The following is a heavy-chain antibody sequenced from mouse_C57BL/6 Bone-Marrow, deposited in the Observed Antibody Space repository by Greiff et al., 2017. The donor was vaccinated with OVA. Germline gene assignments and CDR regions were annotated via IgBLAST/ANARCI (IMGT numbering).Heavy chain of an antibody. D-gene: IGHD4-1*01. CDR1: GFSLTSYG. CDR3: ARNLGRSYFDY. J-gene: IGHJ2*01. Sequence: VKVVESGPGLVQPSQSLSITCTVSGFSLTSYGVHWVRQSPGKGLEWLGVIWSGGSTDYNAAFISRLSISKDNSKSQVSFKMNSLQADDTAIYYCARNLGRSYFDYWGQGTTLTVSS. CDR2: IWSGGST. V-gene: IGHV2-2*01.